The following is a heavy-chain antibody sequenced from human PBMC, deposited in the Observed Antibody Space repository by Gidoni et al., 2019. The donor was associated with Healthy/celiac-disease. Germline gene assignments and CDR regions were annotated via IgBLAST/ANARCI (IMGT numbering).Heavy chain of an antibody. CDR2: ISDDGSNT. CDR3: ARVPTPSFGVVIIRRDNWFDP. V-gene: IGHV3-30-3*01. D-gene: IGHD3-3*01. Sequence: QVQLVESGGGVVQPGRSLRLYCAASGFTFSSYAIHGVRQAPGKGLEWLAVISDDGSNTYYADSLKGRFTISRDNSKNTLYLQMNSLRAEDTAVYYCARVPTPSFGVVIIRRDNWFDPWGQGTLVTVSS. CDR1: GFTFSSYA. J-gene: IGHJ5*02.